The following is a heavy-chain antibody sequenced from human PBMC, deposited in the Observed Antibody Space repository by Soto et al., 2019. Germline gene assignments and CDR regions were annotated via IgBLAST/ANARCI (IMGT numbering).Heavy chain of an antibody. CDR3: GKTTYSRSWYF. D-gene: IGHD6-13*01. CDR2: ISDSGSDT. J-gene: IGHJ4*02. V-gene: IGHV3-23*01. CDR1: GFTFNNFH. Sequence: EVQLLESGGGLVQPGGSLRLSCAGSGFTFNNFHMTWVRHVPGKGLEWVSSISDSGSDTFYADSVRGRFAISRDNSKSTLYLQMNSLRVDDTAIYYFGKTTYSRSWYFWGQGTLVTVSS.